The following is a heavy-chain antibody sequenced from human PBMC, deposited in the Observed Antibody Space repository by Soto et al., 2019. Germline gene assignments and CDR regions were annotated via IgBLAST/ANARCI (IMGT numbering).Heavy chain of an antibody. D-gene: IGHD3-22*01. Sequence: ASVKVSCKASGYTFTSYGISWVRQAPGQGLEWMEWISAHNGNTNYAQKLQGRVTMTTDTSTSTAYMELRSLRSDDTAVYYCARAVNVGYYYDSSGYYDDAFDIWGQGTMVTVSS. J-gene: IGHJ3*02. CDR2: ISAHNGNT. CDR3: ARAVNVGYYYDSSGYYDDAFDI. V-gene: IGHV1-18*01. CDR1: GYTFTSYG.